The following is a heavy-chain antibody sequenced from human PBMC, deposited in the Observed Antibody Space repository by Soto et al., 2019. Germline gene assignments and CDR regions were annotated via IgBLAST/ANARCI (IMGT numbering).Heavy chain of an antibody. J-gene: IGHJ6*02. CDR3: ARGSGGLLNYYYGMDV. CDR1: GFTFSSYA. CDR2: ISYDGSNK. V-gene: IGHV3-30-3*01. Sequence: GGSLRLSCAASGFTFSSYAMHWVRQAPGKGLEWVAVISYDGSNKYYADSVKGRFTISRDNSKNTLYLQMNSLRAEDTAVYYCARGSGGLLNYYYGMDVWGQGTTVTSP. D-gene: IGHD3-10*01.